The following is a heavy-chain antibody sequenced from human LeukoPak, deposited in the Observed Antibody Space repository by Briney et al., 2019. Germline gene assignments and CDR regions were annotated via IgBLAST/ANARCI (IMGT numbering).Heavy chain of an antibody. V-gene: IGHV3-33*01. CDR2: IWYDGSKK. Sequence: GRSLRLSCAASGLXFIGSYEMHWVRQAPGKGVEWVAVIWYDGSKKYYADSVKGRFTISRDNSKKTLYLQMNSLRAEDTAVYYCAGYNGMDVWGQGTTVTVSS. J-gene: IGHJ6*02. CDR1: GLXFIGSYE. CDR3: AGYNGMDV. D-gene: IGHD6-13*01.